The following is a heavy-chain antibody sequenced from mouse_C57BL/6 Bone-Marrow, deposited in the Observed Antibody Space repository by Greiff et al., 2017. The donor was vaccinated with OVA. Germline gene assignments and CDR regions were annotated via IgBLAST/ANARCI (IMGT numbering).Heavy chain of an antibody. V-gene: IGHV1-39*01. Sequence: QLQESGPELVKPGASVKISCKASGYSFTDYNMNWVKQSNGKSLEWIGVINPNYGTTSYNQKFKGKATLTVDQSSSTAYMQLNSLTSEDSAVYYCARKHYGSSYWYFDVWGTGTTVTVSS. CDR1: GYSFTDYN. J-gene: IGHJ1*03. CDR3: ARKHYGSSYWYFDV. CDR2: INPNYGTT. D-gene: IGHD1-1*01.